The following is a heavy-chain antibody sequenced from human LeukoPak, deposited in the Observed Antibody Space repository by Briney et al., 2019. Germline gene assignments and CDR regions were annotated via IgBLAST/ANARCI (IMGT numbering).Heavy chain of an antibody. V-gene: IGHV1-2*02. CDR3: ARDRGHIVVVLDC. J-gene: IGHJ4*02. D-gene: IGHD2-21*01. Sequence: GASVKVSCKASGYTFTSYDINWVRQATGQGLEWMGWINPNSGGTNYAQKFQGRVTMTRDTSISTAYMELSRLRSDDTAVYYCARDRGHIVVVLDCWGQGTLVTVSS. CDR1: GYTFTSYD. CDR2: INPNSGGT.